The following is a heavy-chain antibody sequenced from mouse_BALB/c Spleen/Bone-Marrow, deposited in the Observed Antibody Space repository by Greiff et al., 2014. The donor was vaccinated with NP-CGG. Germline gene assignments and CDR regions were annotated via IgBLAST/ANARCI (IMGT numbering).Heavy chain of an antibody. CDR2: IDPANGNT. J-gene: IGHJ3*01. Sequence: EVKLMESGAELVKPGASVKLSCTASGFNIKDTYMHWVKQRPEQGLEWIGRIDPANGNTKYDPKFQGKATITADTSSNTAYLQLSSLTSEDTAVYYGAADYYGSSQFAYWGQGTLVTGSA. CDR1: GFNIKDTY. CDR3: AADYYGSSQFAY. V-gene: IGHV14-3*02. D-gene: IGHD1-1*01.